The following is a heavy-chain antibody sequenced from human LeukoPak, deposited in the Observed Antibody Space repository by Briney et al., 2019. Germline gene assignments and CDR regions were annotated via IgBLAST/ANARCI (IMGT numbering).Heavy chain of an antibody. CDR2: INPNSGGP. CDR3: ARSRGYCTNGVCYREFDY. Sequence: AASVKVSCKASGYTFTGYFMHWVRQAPGQGPEWMGWINPNSGGPNYAQKFQGRVTMTRDTSISTAYMDLSGLRSDDTAVYYCARSRGYCTNGVCYREFDYWGQGTLVTVSS. J-gene: IGHJ4*02. CDR1: GYTFTGYF. D-gene: IGHD2-8*01. V-gene: IGHV1-2*02.